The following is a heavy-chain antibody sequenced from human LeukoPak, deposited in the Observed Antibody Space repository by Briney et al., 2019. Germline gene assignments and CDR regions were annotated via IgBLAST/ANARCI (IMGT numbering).Heavy chain of an antibody. V-gene: IGHV1-46*01. CDR2: INPSGGST. J-gene: IGHJ4*02. D-gene: IGHD1-26*01. CDR1: GYTFTGYY. CDR3: ARDQGWELLSFDY. Sequence: ASVKVSCKASGYTFTGYYMHWVRQAPGQGLEWIGIINPSGGSTSYAQKFQGRVTMTRDMSTSTVYMELSSLRSEDTAVYYCARDQGWELLSFDYWGQGTLVTVSS.